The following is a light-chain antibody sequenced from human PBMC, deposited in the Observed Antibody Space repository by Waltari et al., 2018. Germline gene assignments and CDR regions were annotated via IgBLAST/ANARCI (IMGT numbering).Light chain of an antibody. CDR3: AVWDDSLSGV. CDR2: RNA. CDR1: SSNFGNHH. Sequence: QSVLTQPPSASGTPGQRVTISCSGSSSNFGNHHVYWYQQLPGTAPKLLLSRNAQRPSGVPDRFSGSRSGTSASLAINGLRSEDEADYYCAVWDDSLSGVFGGGTKVTVL. J-gene: IGLJ3*02. V-gene: IGLV1-47*01.